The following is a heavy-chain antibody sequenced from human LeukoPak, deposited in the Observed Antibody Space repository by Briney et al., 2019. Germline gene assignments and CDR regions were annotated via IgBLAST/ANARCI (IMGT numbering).Heavy chain of an antibody. CDR3: ARHGRHTYIDY. D-gene: IGHD1-26*01. CDR1: GGSFSSYY. CDR2: INYSGST. Sequence: PSETLSLTCTVSGGSFSSYYWTWIRQPPGKGLQWIGYINYSGSTKYNPSLKSRVSISVDTSKNQFSLRLTSVTAADTAVYYCARHGRHTYIDYWGQGTLVTVSS. V-gene: IGHV4-59*08. J-gene: IGHJ4*02.